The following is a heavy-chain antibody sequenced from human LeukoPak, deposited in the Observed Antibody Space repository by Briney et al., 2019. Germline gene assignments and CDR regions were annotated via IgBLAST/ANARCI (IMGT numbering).Heavy chain of an antibody. V-gene: IGHV1-8*02. CDR1: GGTFSSYA. CDR2: MNPNSGNT. Sequence: ASVKVSCKASGGTFSSYAISWVRQAPGQGLEWMGWMNPNSGNTGYAQKFQGRVTMTRNTSISTAYMELSSLRSEDTAVYYCARLGDTAMVDYWGQGTLVTVSS. J-gene: IGHJ4*02. CDR3: ARLGDTAMVDY. D-gene: IGHD5-18*01.